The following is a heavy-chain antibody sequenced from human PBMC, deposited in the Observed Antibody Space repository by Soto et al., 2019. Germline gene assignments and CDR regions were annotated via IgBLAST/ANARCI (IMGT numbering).Heavy chain of an antibody. CDR3: AHRRSDRDWNGGYFDY. CDR2: AYWDDDN. CDR1: GFSLTTRPVG. J-gene: IGHJ4*02. D-gene: IGHD1-1*01. Sequence: QITLKESGPTLVNPTQTLTLTCSFSGFSLTTRPVGVGWIRQSPGKALEWLAFAYWDDDNRYSPSLRSRLTVTKDTSKNQVVLTMTNMDPVDTATYYCAHRRSDRDWNGGYFDYWGQGTLVTVSS. V-gene: IGHV2-5*02.